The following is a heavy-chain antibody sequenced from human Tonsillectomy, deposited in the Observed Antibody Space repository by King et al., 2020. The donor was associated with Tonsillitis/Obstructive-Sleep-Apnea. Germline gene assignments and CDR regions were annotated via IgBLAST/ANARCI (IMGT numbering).Heavy chain of an antibody. Sequence: VPLPPWGAGLLPPSAPLSLPCAVSGGSFRGSSWSWLRPPPGKGLEWLGDLPHRGSTSYPPSLRRRVTISVDPSKNQFSLKLISVTAADTAVFYCARGGLGRFNWFDPWGQGTLVTGSA. J-gene: IGHJ5*02. V-gene: IGHV4-34*01. CDR2: LPHRGST. D-gene: IGHD4/OR15-4a*01. CDR3: ARGGLGRFNWFDP. CDR1: GGSFRGSS.